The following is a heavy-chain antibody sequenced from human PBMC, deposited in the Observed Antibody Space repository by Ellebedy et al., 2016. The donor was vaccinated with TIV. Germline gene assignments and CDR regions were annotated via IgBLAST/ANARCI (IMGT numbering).Heavy chain of an antibody. CDR1: GYTFTNRY. CDR3: ASDGSETHGSCGMDV. V-gene: IGHV1-45*02. J-gene: IGHJ6*02. Sequence: AASVKVSCKASGYTFTNRYLNWVRQAPGQALEWMGWITPFNGNTNYAQKFQDRVTITRDRSMSTAYMELSSLRSEDTAMYYCASDGSETHGSCGMDVWGQGTTVTVSS. CDR2: ITPFNGNT. D-gene: IGHD3-10*01.